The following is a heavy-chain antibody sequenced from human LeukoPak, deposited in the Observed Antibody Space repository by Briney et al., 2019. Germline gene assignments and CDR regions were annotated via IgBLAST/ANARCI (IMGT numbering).Heavy chain of an antibody. CDR2: IKQDGRER. CDR1: GFTFSNYW. D-gene: IGHD3-22*01. Sequence: GGSLRLSCAASGFTFSNYWMSWVRQTPGKGLEWVANIKQDGRERYYVDSVKGRFTISRDNAKNSLYLQMSSLRAEDTAVYYCATGSGYYYDHWGQGTLVTVSS. CDR3: ATGSGYYYDH. V-gene: IGHV3-7*03. J-gene: IGHJ4*02.